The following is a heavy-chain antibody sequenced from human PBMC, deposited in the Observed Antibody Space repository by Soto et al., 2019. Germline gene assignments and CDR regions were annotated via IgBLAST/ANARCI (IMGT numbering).Heavy chain of an antibody. Sequence: QVQLQQWGAGLLKPSETLSLTCAVYGGSFSGYYWSWIRQPPGKGLEWSGEINHSGSTNYNPSLTRRLPIPVAPPKHQFPPTLSPLTAAATAGYYRAWGLGTKLFDYWGQGTLVTVSS. CDR3: AWGLGTKLFDY. CDR1: GGSFSGYY. J-gene: IGHJ4*02. V-gene: IGHV4-34*01. D-gene: IGHD2-2*01. CDR2: INHSGST.